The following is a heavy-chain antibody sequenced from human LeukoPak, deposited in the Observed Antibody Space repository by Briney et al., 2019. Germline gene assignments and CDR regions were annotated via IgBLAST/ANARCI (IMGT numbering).Heavy chain of an antibody. D-gene: IGHD6-6*01. CDR1: GGTFSSYT. V-gene: IGHV1-69*06. J-gene: IGHJ6*03. CDR3: ATRAADIATRPAYYYYYMDV. Sequence: ASVKVSCKASGGTFSSYTISWVRQAPGQGLEWMGGLIPIFGTANYAQKFQGRVTITADKSTSTAYMELSSPRSEDTAVYYCATRAADIATRPAYYYYYMDVWGKGTTVTVSS. CDR2: LIPIFGTA.